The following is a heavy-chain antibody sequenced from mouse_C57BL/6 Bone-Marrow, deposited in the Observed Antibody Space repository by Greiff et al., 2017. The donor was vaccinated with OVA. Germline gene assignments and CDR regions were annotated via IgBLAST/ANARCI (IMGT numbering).Heavy chain of an antibody. D-gene: IGHD1-1*01. V-gene: IGHV1-42*01. J-gene: IGHJ4*01. CDR1: GYSFTGYY. CDR2: INPSTGGT. CDR3: AKIYYRVDYYAMDY. Sequence: VQLQQSGPELVKPGASVKISCKASGYSFTGYYMNWVKQSPEKSLEWIGEINPSTGGTTYNQKFKAKATLTVDKSSSTAYMQLKSLTSEDSAVYYCAKIYYRVDYYAMDYWGQGTSVTVSS.